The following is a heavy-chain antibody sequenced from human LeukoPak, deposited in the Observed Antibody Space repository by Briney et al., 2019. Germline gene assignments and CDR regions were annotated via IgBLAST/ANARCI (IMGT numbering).Heavy chain of an antibody. CDR2: IYTSGST. V-gene: IGHV4-61*02. D-gene: IGHD3-22*01. CDR1: GGSISSGSYY. J-gene: IGHJ4*02. CDR3: ARAYYYDSSAGFDY. Sequence: SETLSLTCTVSGGSISSGSYYWSWIRQPAGKGLEWIGRIYTSGSTNYNPSLKSRVTISVDTSKNQFSLKLSSVTAADTAVYYCARAYYYDSSAGFDYWGQGTLVTVSS.